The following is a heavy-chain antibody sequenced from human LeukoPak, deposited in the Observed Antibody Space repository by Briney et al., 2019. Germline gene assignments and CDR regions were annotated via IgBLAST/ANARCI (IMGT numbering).Heavy chain of an antibody. Sequence: GGSLRLSCAASGFTFSNYGMSWVRQAPGQGLEWVSTISARGGIAYYADSVKGPFTISRDNSRSTLYLQMNSPRAEDTAEYYCAKDGGVNWGNWFDSWGQGTLVTVSS. D-gene: IGHD3-16*01. CDR1: GFTFSNYG. CDR2: ISARGGIA. J-gene: IGHJ5*01. V-gene: IGHV3-23*01. CDR3: AKDGGVNWGNWFDS.